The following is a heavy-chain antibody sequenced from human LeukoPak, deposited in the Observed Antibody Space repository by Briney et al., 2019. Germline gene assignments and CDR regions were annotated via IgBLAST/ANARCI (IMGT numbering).Heavy chain of an antibody. CDR2: FYYSGSP. D-gene: IGHD3-9*01. CDR3: EDGIRDSRAEWYFNL. J-gene: IGHJ2*01. Sequence: SETLSLTCAVSGGSITRSSTYWGWVRQPPGNGLEWVGSFYYSGSPYYNASLKSRVTISIDTTKNQFSLKLTSVTAADTFFFHAEDGIRDSRAEWYFNLWGRGTLVTVSS. CDR1: GGSITRSSTY. V-gene: IGHV4-39*01.